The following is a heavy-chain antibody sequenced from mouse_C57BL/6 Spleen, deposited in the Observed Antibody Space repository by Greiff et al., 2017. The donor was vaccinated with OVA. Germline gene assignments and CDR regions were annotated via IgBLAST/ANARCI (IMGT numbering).Heavy chain of an antibody. D-gene: IGHD1-1*01. CDR1: GFNIKNTY. Sequence: LVESVAELVRPGASVKLSCTASGFNIKNTYMHWVKQRPEQGLEWIGRIDPANGNTKYAPKFQGKATITADTSSNTAYLQLSSLTSEDTAIYYCARSTTVVATDYAMDYWGQGTSVTVSS. J-gene: IGHJ4*01. CDR2: IDPANGNT. CDR3: ARSTTVVATDYAMDY. V-gene: IGHV14-3*01.